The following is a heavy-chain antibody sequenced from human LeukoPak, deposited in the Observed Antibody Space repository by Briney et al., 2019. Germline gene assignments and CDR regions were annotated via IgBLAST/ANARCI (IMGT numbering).Heavy chain of an antibody. V-gene: IGHV4-39*01. D-gene: IGHD1-26*01. Sequence: SETLSLTCTVSGGSISSSSYYWGWIRQPPGKGLEYIGNIYYSGTTYYNPSLKSRVTLSVDTSKNQFSLKLSSVTAADTAVYYCARTQSGTYLYYFGSWGQGTLVTVSS. J-gene: IGHJ4*02. CDR1: GGSISSSSYY. CDR2: IYYSGTT. CDR3: ARTQSGTYLYYFGS.